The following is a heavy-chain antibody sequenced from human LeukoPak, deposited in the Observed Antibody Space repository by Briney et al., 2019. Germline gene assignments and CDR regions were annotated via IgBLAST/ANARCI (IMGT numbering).Heavy chain of an antibody. Sequence: GGSLRLSCAASGFPFSNAWMSWVRQAPGKGLEWVSRSKSRGDGGTTDYAAPVKGRFTISRDDSKNTLYLQMHSLETEDTAVYYCTAGDLDAFDVWGQGTMVIVSS. CDR3: TAGDLDAFDV. CDR1: GFPFSNAW. CDR2: SKSRGDGGTT. V-gene: IGHV3-15*01. J-gene: IGHJ3*01. D-gene: IGHD7-27*01.